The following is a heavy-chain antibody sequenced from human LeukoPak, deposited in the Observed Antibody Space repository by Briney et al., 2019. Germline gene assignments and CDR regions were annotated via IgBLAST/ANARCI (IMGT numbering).Heavy chain of an antibody. D-gene: IGHD5-12*01. CDR2: INWNGDST. CDR1: GFNFDEYG. J-gene: IGHJ4*02. CDR3: ARGGRGS. Sequence: GGSLGLSCAASGFNFDEYGMIWVRQGLGKGLEWVSGINWNGDSTGYADSVKGRFTISRDNAKNSLYLQMNSLRAEDTALYYCARGGRGSWGQGTPVTVSS. V-gene: IGHV3-20*04.